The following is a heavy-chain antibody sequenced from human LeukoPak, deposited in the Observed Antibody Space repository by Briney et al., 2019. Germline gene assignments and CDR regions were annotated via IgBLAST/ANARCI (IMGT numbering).Heavy chain of an antibody. V-gene: IGHV6-1*01. CDR1: GDRVSNNVAS. CDR3: ARDPNSSSEWGPFDP. CDR2: TYYRSKWSN. J-gene: IGHJ5*02. D-gene: IGHD6-6*01. Sequence: SQTLSLTCAISGDRVSNNVASWNWIRQSPSRGLEWLGRTYYRSKWSNDYAPSVNSRITISPDTSKNQFSLQLNSVTPEDTAVYYCARDPNSSSEWGPFDPWGQGTLVTASS.